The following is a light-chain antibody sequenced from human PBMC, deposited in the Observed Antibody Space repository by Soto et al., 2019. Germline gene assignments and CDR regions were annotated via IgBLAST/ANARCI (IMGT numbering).Light chain of an antibody. Sequence: QTVVTQEPSFSVSPGGTVTFTCGLSSGSVSTNYYPSWYQQTPGQAPRTLIYNTNSRSSGVPDRFSGSILGNKAALTITGAQADDESDYYCVLYMGLGISVLGGGTKLTVL. CDR3: VLYMGLGISV. V-gene: IGLV8-61*01. CDR1: SGSVSTNYY. J-gene: IGLJ2*01. CDR2: NTN.